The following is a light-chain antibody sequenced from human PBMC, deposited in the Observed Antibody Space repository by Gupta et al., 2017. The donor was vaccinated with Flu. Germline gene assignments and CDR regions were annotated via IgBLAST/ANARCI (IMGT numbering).Light chain of an antibody. J-gene: IGKJ1*01. CDR1: QSVLYSSNNKNF. V-gene: IGKV4-1*01. Sequence: DIVLTQSPESLAVSLGERATINCKSSQSVLYSSNNKNFLAWYQQRPGQPPKLLIYWASTRQSGVSDRFSDSGSGTDFTLTSSRRQAEDVAVYYWQQAYTIRTFGQGTMVEIK. CDR3: QQAYTIRT. CDR2: WAS.